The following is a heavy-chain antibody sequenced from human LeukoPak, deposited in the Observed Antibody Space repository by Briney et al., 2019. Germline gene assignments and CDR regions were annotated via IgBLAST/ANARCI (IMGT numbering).Heavy chain of an antibody. CDR1: GYTFTSYG. V-gene: IGHV1-18*01. CDR3: ARASGPSLYYYGSGSSNYGMDV. J-gene: IGHJ6*02. D-gene: IGHD3-10*01. CDR2: ISAYNGNT. Sequence: ASVKVSCKASGYTFTSYGISWVRQAPGQGLEWMGWISAYNGNTNYAQKLQGRVTMTTDTSTSTAYMELRSLRSDDTAVYYCARASGPSLYYYGSGSSNYGMDVWGQGTTVTVSS.